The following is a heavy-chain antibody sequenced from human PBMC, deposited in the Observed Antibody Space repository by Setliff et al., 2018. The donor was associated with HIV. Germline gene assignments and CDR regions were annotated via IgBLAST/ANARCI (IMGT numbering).Heavy chain of an antibody. CDR2: VYLSGSI. V-gene: IGHV4-59*01. Sequence: SETLSLTCTVSGGSISNDYWGWVRQPPGKGLEWIGFVYLSGSITYNPSLKSRVTISIDRSKNEFSLKLSSVTAADTALYYCARDRDYGGNRDAFGIWGQGIMVTVSS. D-gene: IGHD4-17*01. CDR1: GGSISNDY. J-gene: IGHJ3*02. CDR3: ARDRDYGGNRDAFGI.